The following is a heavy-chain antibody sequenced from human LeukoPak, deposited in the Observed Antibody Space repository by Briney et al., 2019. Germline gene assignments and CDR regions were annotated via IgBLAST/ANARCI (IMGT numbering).Heavy chain of an antibody. Sequence: SETLSLTCAVYGGSFSGYYWSWIRQPPGKGLEWIGEINHSGSTNYNPSLKSRVTISVDTSKNQFSLKLSSVPAADTAVYYCARGRGVAAAGTFFDYWGQGTLVTVSS. CDR1: GGSFSGYY. D-gene: IGHD6-13*01. CDR2: INHSGST. CDR3: ARGRGVAAAGTFFDY. V-gene: IGHV4-34*01. J-gene: IGHJ4*02.